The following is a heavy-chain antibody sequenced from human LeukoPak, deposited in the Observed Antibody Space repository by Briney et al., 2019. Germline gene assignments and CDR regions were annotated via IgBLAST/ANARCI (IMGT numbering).Heavy chain of an antibody. J-gene: IGHJ5*02. CDR3: ARDSSGWFPSWFDP. CDR1: LFTFSTYW. D-gene: IGHD6-19*01. CDR2: IKQDGSEK. V-gene: IGHV3-7*01. Sequence: GGSLRLSCAASLFTFSTYWMSWVGQAPAKGLEWVANIKQDGSEKYYVDSVKGRFTISRDNAKNSLYLQMNSLRAEDTAVYYCARDSSGWFPSWFDPWGQGTLVTVSS.